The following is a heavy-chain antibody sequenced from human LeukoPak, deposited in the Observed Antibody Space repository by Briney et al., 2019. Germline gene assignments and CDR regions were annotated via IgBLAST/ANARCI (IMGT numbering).Heavy chain of an antibody. V-gene: IGHV4-39*01. Sequence: SETLSLTCTVSGGSISSSSYYWGWIRQPPGKGLEWIGSIYYSGSTYYNPSLKSRVTISVDTSENQFSLKLSSVTAADTAVYYCARGTDDIVVVPAAIWDWFDPWGQGTLVTVSS. CDR2: IYYSGST. D-gene: IGHD2-2*01. J-gene: IGHJ5*02. CDR3: ARGTDDIVVVPAAIWDWFDP. CDR1: GGSISSSSYY.